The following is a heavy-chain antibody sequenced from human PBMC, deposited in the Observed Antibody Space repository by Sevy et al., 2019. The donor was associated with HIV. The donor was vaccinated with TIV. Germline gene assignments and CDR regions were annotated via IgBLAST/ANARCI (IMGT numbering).Heavy chain of an antibody. CDR1: GFTLGNYA. CDR2: ISYDGTNK. D-gene: IGHD2-21*02. CDR3: ARDGWGLYCHGDSYFFGNY. V-gene: IGHV3-30-3*01. J-gene: IGHJ4*02. Sequence: GGSLRLSCAASGFTLGNYAMHWLRQAPGKGLEWVAVISYDGTNKYYADSVRGRFTISRDNSKNTLYLQMNSLRAEDTAVYYCARDGWGLYCHGDSYFFGNYWGQGTLVTVSS.